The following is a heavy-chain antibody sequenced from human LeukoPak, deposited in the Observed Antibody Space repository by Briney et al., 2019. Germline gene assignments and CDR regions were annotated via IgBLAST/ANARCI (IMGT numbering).Heavy chain of an antibody. CDR1: GGTFSSYA. CDR2: IIPIFGTA. D-gene: IGHD1-26*01. J-gene: IGHJ3*02. CDR3: ARAMSPRSRSDGSYDGDDAFDI. V-gene: IGHV1-69*05. Sequence: RASVKVSCKASGGTFSSYAISWVRQAPGQGLEWMGGIIPIFGTANYAQKFQGRVTITTDESTSTAYMELSSLRSEDTAVYYCARAMSPRSRSDGSYDGDDAFDIWGQGTMVTVSS.